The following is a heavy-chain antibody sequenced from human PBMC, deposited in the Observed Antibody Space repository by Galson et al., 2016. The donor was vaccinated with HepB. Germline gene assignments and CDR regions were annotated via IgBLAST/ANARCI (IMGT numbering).Heavy chain of an antibody. CDR3: ARAGGVANGYALDI. CDR2: IKEDGSPK. CDR1: GFTFNSHW. J-gene: IGHJ3*02. V-gene: IGHV3-7*04. D-gene: IGHD1-26*01. Sequence: SLRLSCAVSGFTFNSHWLTWIRQAPGQGLEWVAKIKEDGSPKYYVDSVQGRFTISRDNAKNSLYLQMNSLRAEDTAVYYCARAGGVANGYALDIWGQGTMVSVSS.